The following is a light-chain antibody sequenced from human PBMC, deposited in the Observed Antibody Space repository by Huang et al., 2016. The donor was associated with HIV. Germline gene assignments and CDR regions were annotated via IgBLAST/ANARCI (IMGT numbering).Light chain of an antibody. CDR2: AAS. V-gene: IGKV1-9*01. J-gene: IGKJ4*01. CDR3: QQFNNYALT. CDR1: QDISSF. Sequence: IHLTQSPSSLSASVGDRVTITCRASQDISSFLAWYQQKPGKAPKLLMYAASTLHSGVPLRFSGSGSGTDFTLTISSLQPEDFAAYYCQQFNNYALTFGGGTKVEIK.